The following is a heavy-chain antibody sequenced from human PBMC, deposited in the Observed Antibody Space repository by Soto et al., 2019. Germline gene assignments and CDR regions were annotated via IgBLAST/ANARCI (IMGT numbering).Heavy chain of an antibody. CDR3: ARKRGYSYES. V-gene: IGHV4-59*01. CDR2: IYYSGST. J-gene: IGHJ4*02. CDR1: VGSISSYC. Sequence: VQLQESGPGLVKPSETLSLTCTVSVGSISSYCWSWIRQTAGKGLEWIGYIYYSGSTNYNPSLKSRVTISVDTSKNQFSLKLSSVTAADTAVYYCARKRGYSYESWGQGTLVTVSS. D-gene: IGHD5-18*01.